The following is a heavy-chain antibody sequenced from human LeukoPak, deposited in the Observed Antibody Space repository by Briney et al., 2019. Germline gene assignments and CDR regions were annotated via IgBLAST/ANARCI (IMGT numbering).Heavy chain of an antibody. CDR3: ARRSPTADAFDI. V-gene: IGHV7-4-1*02. D-gene: IGHD4-11*01. Sequence: ASVKVSCKASGYTFTSYDINWVRQAPGQGLEWMGWINTKTGTPTYAQGFTGRFVFSLDMSVSTAYLQISSLKTTDTAVYYCARRSPTADAFDIWGQGTLVTVSS. J-gene: IGHJ3*02. CDR1: GYTFTSYD. CDR2: INTKTGTP.